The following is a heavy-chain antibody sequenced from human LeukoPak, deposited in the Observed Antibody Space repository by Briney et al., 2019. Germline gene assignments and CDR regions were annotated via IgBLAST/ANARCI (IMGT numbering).Heavy chain of an antibody. CDR1: GGTFSSYA. Sequence: ASVKVSCKASGGTFSSYAISWVRQAPGQGLEWMGGIIPIFGTANYAQKFQGRVTITTDESTSTAYMELSSLRSEDTAVYYCARGQGYSSSWSLGDYYYMDVWGKGTTVTVSS. CDR3: ARGQGYSSSWSLGDYYYMDV. J-gene: IGHJ6*03. D-gene: IGHD6-13*01. CDR2: IIPIFGTA. V-gene: IGHV1-69*05.